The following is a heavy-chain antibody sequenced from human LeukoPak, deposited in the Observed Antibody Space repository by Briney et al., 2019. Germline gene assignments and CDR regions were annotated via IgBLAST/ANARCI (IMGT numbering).Heavy chain of an antibody. CDR3: ARGSRLSRHFDY. CDR2: IYYSGST. J-gene: IGHJ4*02. V-gene: IGHV4-61*01. Sequence: SETLSLTCAVSGDSISSSNWWSWIRQPPGKGLEWIGYIYYSGSTNYNPSLKSRVTISVDTSKNQFSLKLSSVTAADTAVYYCARGSRLSRHFDYWGQGTLVTVSS. CDR1: GDSISSSNW.